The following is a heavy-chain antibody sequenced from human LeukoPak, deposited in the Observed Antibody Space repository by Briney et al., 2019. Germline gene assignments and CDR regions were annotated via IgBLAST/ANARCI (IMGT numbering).Heavy chain of an antibody. Sequence: GGSLRLSCAASGFTFGNYWMTWVRQAQGKGLEWMANIKRDGSEKNYVDSVKGRFTISRDNAKNSLYLQMNSLRAEDTALYYCARVKFYYESFYYYHMDVWGKGTTVTVSS. CDR2: IKRDGSEK. J-gene: IGHJ6*03. V-gene: IGHV3-7*01. D-gene: IGHD3-22*01. CDR1: GFTFGNYW. CDR3: ARVKFYYESFYYYHMDV.